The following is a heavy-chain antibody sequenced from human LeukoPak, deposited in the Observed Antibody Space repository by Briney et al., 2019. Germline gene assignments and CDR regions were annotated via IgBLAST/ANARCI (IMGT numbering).Heavy chain of an antibody. D-gene: IGHD3-10*01. V-gene: IGHV4-59*01. CDR3: ARDRVGRSPQSYYYYYMDV. J-gene: IGHJ6*03. CDR1: GGSISSYY. Sequence: SSETLSLTCTVSGGSISSYYWSWIRQPPGKGLEWIGYIYYSGSTNYNPSLKSRVTISVDTSKNQFALKLSSVTAADTAVYYCARDRVGRSPQSYYYYYMDVWGKGTTVTVSS. CDR2: IYYSGST.